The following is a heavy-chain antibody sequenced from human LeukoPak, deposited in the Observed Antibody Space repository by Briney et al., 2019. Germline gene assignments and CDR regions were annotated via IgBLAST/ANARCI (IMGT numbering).Heavy chain of an antibody. J-gene: IGHJ5*02. D-gene: IGHD3-3*01. CDR2: IYYSGST. Sequence: SETLSLTCTVSGGSISSYYWSWIRQPPGKGLEWIGYIYYSGSTNYNPSLKSRVTISVDTSKNQFSLKLSSVTAADTAVYYCARGHNYDFWSGYEPDWLDPWGQGTLVTVSS. CDR1: GGSISSYY. CDR3: ARGHNYDFWSGYEPDWLDP. V-gene: IGHV4-59*01.